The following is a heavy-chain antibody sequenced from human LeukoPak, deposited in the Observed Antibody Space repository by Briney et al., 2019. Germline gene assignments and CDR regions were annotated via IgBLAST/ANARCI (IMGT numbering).Heavy chain of an antibody. D-gene: IGHD3-3*01. Sequence: GESLKISCKTSGYSFTNYWIGWVRQMPGKGLEWMGIIYPGDSDTQYSPSFQGQVTISVDESIITANLQWSSLKASDTATYYCARHEVGGDSSSGYEFYYYMDVWGKGTTVTVSS. J-gene: IGHJ6*03. CDR2: IYPGDSDT. CDR1: GYSFTNYW. CDR3: ARHEVGGDSSSGYEFYYYMDV. V-gene: IGHV5-51*01.